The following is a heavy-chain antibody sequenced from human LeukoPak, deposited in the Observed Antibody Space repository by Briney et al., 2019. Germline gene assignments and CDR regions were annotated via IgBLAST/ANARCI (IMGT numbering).Heavy chain of an antibody. V-gene: IGHV3-23*01. D-gene: IGHD7-27*01. J-gene: IGHJ4*02. CDR3: AKDLHWGFDY. CDR1: RFTFSTYA. CDR2: ISGSDGST. Sequence: GGSLRLSCAASRFTFSTYAMSWVRQPPGKGLEWVSAISGSDGSTYYADSVKGRFTISRDNSKSTLSLQMNSLRAEDTAVYYCAKDLHWGFDYWGQGTLVTVSS.